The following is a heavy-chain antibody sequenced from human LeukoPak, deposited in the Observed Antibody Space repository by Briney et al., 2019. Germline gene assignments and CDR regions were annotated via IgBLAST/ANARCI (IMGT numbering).Heavy chain of an antibody. CDR2: ISYDGSNK. D-gene: IGHD6-6*01. J-gene: IGHJ4*02. Sequence: PGRSLRLSCAASGFTFSSYGMHWVRQAPGKGLEWVAVISYDGSNKYYADSVKGRFTISRDNSKNTLYLQMNSLRAEDTAVHYCAKDNRVGQLADYYFDYWGQGTLVTVSS. CDR1: GFTFSSYG. CDR3: AKDNRVGQLADYYFDY. V-gene: IGHV3-30*18.